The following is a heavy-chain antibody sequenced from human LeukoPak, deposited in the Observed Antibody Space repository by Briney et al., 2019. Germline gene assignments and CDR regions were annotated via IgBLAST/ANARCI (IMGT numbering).Heavy chain of an antibody. CDR2: INPNSGGT. CDR1: GYTFTGYY. CDR3: ARGREYYDFWSATTGWFDP. V-gene: IGHV1-2*02. J-gene: IGHJ5*02. Sequence: ASVKVSCKASGYTFTGYYMHWVRQAPGQGLEWMGWINPNSGGTNYAQKFQGRVTITRDTSISTAYMELSRLRSDDTAVYYCARGREYYDFWSATTGWFDPWGQGTLVTVSS. D-gene: IGHD3-3*01.